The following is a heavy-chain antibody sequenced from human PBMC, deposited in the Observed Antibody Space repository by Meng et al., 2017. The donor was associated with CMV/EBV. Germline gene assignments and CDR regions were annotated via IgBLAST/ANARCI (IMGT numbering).Heavy chain of an antibody. CDR2: IIPIFGTA. CDR1: GGTFSSYA. V-gene: IGHV1-69*12. J-gene: IGHJ4*02. D-gene: IGHD2-21*02. Sequence: QAQLVQSGAEGKKPGSSVKVACKASGGTFSSYAISWVRQAPGQGLEWMGGIIPIFGTANYARKFQGRVTITADESTSTAYMELSSLRSEDTAVYYCAREGYCGGDCFYDYWGQGTLVTVFS. CDR3: AREGYCGGDCFYDY.